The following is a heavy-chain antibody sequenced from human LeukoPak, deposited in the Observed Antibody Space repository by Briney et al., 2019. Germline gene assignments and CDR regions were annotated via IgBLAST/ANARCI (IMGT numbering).Heavy chain of an antibody. Sequence: ASVTVSCKASGYTFTSYGISWVRQAPGQGLEWMGWISAYNGNTNYAQKLQGRVTMTTDTSTSTAYMELRSLRSDDTAVYYCARDRGYDSSGYYFSPDAFDIWGQGTMVTVSS. D-gene: IGHD3-22*01. V-gene: IGHV1-18*01. CDR3: ARDRGYDSSGYYFSPDAFDI. CDR2: ISAYNGNT. CDR1: GYTFTSYG. J-gene: IGHJ3*02.